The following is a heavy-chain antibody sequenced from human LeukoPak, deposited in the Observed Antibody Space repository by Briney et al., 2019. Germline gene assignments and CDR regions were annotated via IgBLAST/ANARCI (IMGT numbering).Heavy chain of an antibody. CDR2: ISAGGSSI. J-gene: IGHJ4*02. D-gene: IGHD2/OR15-2a*01. CDR3: ASNPGPFDY. CDR1: GFSFSSYA. V-gene: IGHV3-23*01. Sequence: PGGSLRLSCAASGFSFSSYAMSWVRQAPGRGPEWVSIISAGGSSIDYTNSVKGRFTISRDNFKNTLYLQMNSLRAEDTAVYYCASNPGPFDYWGQGTLVTVSS.